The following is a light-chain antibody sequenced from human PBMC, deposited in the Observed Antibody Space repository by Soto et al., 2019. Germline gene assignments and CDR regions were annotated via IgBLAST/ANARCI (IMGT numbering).Light chain of an antibody. CDR3: PQHGSSPFT. Sequence: EVVLTQSPGTLSLSPGERATLSCRASQSVTSTYLAWYQQKPGQAPRLLIYGASTRATGIPDRFSASGSGTDFTLTFSRLEPEDFAVYYSPQHGSSPFTFGPGTKVDI. V-gene: IGKV3-20*01. CDR2: GAS. J-gene: IGKJ3*01. CDR1: QSVTSTY.